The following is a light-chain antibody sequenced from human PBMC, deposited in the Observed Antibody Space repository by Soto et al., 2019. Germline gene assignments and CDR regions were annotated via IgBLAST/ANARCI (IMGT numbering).Light chain of an antibody. CDR2: DAS. V-gene: IGKV3-11*01. Sequence: EIVMTQPPAALSFSPVEGSTVCLRASQSVSSYLAWYQQKPGQAPRLLIYDASNRATGIPARFSGSGSGTDFTLTISRLEPEDFAVYYCQQYLTSPKTFGQGTKVDNK. CDR1: QSVSSY. CDR3: QQYLTSPKT. J-gene: IGKJ1*01.